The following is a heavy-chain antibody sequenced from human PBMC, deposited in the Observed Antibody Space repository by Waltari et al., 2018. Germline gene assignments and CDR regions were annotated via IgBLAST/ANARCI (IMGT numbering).Heavy chain of an antibody. J-gene: IGHJ6*04. CDR1: GFPFSDYY. Sequence: QVQLVESGGGLVKPGGSLRLSCAASGFPFSDYYMSWFRQAPGKGLEWVSYISSSGRTIDYADSVKGRFTISRDNPKNSLYLQMNNLRAEDAAVYYCVRVDPFLMDVWGNGTTVTVSS. CDR3: VRVDPFLMDV. V-gene: IGHV3-11*01. CDR2: ISSSGRTI. D-gene: IGHD3-3*01.